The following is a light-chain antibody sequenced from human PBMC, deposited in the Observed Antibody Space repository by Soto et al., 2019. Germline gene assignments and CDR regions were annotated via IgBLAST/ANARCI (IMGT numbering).Light chain of an antibody. CDR1: QTVRNNY. CDR3: QQYSSDPLT. V-gene: IGKV3-20*01. J-gene: IGKJ4*01. CDR2: ASS. Sequence: EFVLTQSPGTLSLSPGERATLSCRASQTVRNNYLAWYQQKPGQAPRLLIYASSSRATGIPARFSGGGSGTDFTLTISRLEPEDVAVYYCQQYSSDPLTFGGGTKVEIK.